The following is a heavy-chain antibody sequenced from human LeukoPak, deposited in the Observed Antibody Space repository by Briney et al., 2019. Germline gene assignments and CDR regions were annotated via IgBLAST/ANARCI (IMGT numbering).Heavy chain of an antibody. CDR1: GGSFSGYH. V-gene: IGHV4-34*01. D-gene: IGHD3-22*01. CDR2: INPSGST. J-gene: IGHJ6*03. CDR3: ARGRHDITMIIVVMTSVSYYLDV. Sequence: PSETLSLTCAVYGGSFSGYHWTWIRQSPGKGLEWIGDINPSGSTYYNPSLKSRLTISVDTSKNQFSLKLRSVTAADTAVYYCARGRHDITMIIVVMTSVSYYLDVWGKGTTVTVS.